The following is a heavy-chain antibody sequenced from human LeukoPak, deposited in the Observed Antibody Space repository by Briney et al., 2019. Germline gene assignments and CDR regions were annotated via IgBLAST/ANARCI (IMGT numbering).Heavy chain of an antibody. J-gene: IGHJ4*02. Sequence: SETLSLTCTVSGGSIRSATYYWAWIRQSPGKGVKWIGSIYYTGSTYYNPSLRGRVTIPVDTSKNQFPLRLTSVTAADTAVYYCARQTGSGLFILPGGQGTLVTVSS. D-gene: IGHD3/OR15-3a*01. V-gene: IGHV4-39*01. CDR3: ARQTGSGLFILP. CDR2: IYYTGST. CDR1: GGSIRSATYY.